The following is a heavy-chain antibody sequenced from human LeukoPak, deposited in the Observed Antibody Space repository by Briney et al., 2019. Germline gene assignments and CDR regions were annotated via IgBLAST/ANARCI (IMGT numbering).Heavy chain of an antibody. Sequence: ASVKVSCKASGYTFTGYYIDWVRQAPGQGLEWMGWINSDSGGANYAQKFQGRVTMTRDTSTSTAYMELSSLRSDDTAFYYCARDTITVTTPYFDYWGQGTLVTVSS. CDR2: INSDSGGA. V-gene: IGHV1-2*02. CDR1: GYTFTGYY. D-gene: IGHD4-17*01. CDR3: ARDTITVTTPYFDY. J-gene: IGHJ4*02.